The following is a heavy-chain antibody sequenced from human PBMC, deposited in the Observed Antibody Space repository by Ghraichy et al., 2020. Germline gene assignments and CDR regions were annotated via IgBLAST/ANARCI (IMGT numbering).Heavy chain of an antibody. D-gene: IGHD6-19*01. CDR1: GGSISSSSYY. CDR2: IYYSGST. V-gene: IGHV4-39*07. Sequence: GSLRLSCTVSGGSISSSSYYWGWIRQPPGKGLEWIGSIYYSGSTYYNPSLKSRVTISVDTSKNQFSLKLSSVTAADTAVYYCARGSSGWHHWYFDLWGRGTLVTVSS. J-gene: IGHJ2*01. CDR3: ARGSSGWHHWYFDL.